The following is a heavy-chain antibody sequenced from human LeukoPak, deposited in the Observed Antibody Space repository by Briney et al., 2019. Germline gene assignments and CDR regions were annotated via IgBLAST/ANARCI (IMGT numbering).Heavy chain of an antibody. J-gene: IGHJ4*02. CDR2: LHRDGSV. D-gene: IGHD6-13*01. V-gene: IGHV3-53*01. CDR1: GFTVSDNN. CDR3: AKDRSSWYGPRLIDY. Sequence: GGSLRLSCAASGFTVSDNNMIWVRQAPGKGLEWVSTLHRDGSVRYADSVNGRFTISRDDSKNTLSLQMNSLRAEDTAVYYCAKDRSSWYGPRLIDYWGQGTLVTVSS.